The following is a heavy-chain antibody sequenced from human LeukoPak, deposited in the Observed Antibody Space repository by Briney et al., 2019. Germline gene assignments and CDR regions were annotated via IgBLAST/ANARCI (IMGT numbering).Heavy chain of an antibody. D-gene: IGHD1-26*01. V-gene: IGHV5-51*01. CDR3: ARLVELNNWFDP. CDR1: GYSFTSYW. Sequence: GESLKISCKGPGYSFTSYWIGWVRQMPGKGLEWMGIIYPGESDTRYSPSFQGQVTISADKSISTAYLQWSRLKASDTAMYYCARLVELNNWFDPWGQGTLVTVSS. CDR2: IYPGESDT. J-gene: IGHJ5*02.